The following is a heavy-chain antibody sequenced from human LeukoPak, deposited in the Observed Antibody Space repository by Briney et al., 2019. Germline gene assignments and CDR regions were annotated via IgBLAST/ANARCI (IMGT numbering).Heavy chain of an antibody. V-gene: IGHV3-64*01. J-gene: IGHJ1*01. CDR1: GFXFRSYG. D-gene: IGHD3-22*01. CDR2: ISSNGGRT. CDR3: ATYYYDSGGFHFHH. Sequence: GGSLRLSCAASGFXFRSYGIHWVRQAPGKGLEYISAISSNGGRTYCANSVKGRFTVSRDNSRNTLYLQMGSLRAEDMAVYYCATYYYDSGGFHFHHWGQGTLVTVSS.